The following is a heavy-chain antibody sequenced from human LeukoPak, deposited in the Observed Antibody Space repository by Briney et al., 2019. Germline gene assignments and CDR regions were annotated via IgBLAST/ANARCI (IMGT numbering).Heavy chain of an antibody. J-gene: IGHJ4*02. CDR1: GGSISSSDYY. Sequence: SETLSLTCTVSGGSISSSDYYWGWIRQPPGTRREWIGSIYYSGSTYYNPSLKSRVTISVDTSKNQFSLKLSSVTAADTAVYYCARPQSHCSGITCSFDYWGQGALVTVSS. D-gene: IGHD2-2*01. CDR3: ARPQSHCSGITCSFDY. CDR2: IYYSGST. V-gene: IGHV4-39*01.